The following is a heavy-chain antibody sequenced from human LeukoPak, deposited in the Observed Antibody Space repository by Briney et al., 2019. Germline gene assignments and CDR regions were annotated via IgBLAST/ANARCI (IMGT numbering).Heavy chain of an antibody. D-gene: IGHD5-24*01. CDR1: GGSFSCYY. Sequence: PSQTMSLTCAVYGGSFSCYYWGWIRPPPEKGREWIGVIHHSGSPNYNPTLKRRVTISVDTSNNEFTMKLSSVTAADTAVYYCARDNAGSPWGQGTLVTVSS. J-gene: IGHJ4*02. CDR2: IHHSGSP. CDR3: ARDNAGSP. V-gene: IGHV4-34*01.